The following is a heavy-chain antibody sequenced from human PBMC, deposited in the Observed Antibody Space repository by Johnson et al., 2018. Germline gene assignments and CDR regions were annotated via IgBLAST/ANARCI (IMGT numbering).Heavy chain of an antibody. CDR3: ARLRGYSGSHYRYYYDYMDV. D-gene: IGHD5-12*01. CDR1: GFSFSNYS. V-gene: IGHV3-21*01. CDR2: ISSSSSYI. Sequence: VQLVESGGGLVKPGGSLRLSCAASGFSFSNYSMNWVRQAPGKGLEWVSSISSSSSYIYYADSVKGRFTISRDNAKNSLYLQMNSLRVEDPAVYYLARLRGYSGSHYRYYYDYMDVWGKGTTVTVSS. J-gene: IGHJ6*03.